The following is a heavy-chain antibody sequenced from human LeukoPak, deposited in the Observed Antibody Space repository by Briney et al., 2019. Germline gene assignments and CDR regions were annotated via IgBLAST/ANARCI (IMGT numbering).Heavy chain of an antibody. Sequence: GSLRLSCAASGNYWMHWVRQVPGKGLVWVSHINSDGSWTSYADSVKGRFTISKDNAKNTVYLQMNSLRAEDTAVYYCVSFYETYWGRGTLVTVSS. CDR1: GNYW. J-gene: IGHJ4*02. CDR2: INSDGSWT. CDR3: VSFYETY. D-gene: IGHD2/OR15-2a*01. V-gene: IGHV3-74*01.